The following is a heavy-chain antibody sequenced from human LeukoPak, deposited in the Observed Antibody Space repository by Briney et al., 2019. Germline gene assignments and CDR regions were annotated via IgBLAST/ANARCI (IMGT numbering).Heavy chain of an antibody. CDR1: GYRFTSSW. CDR2: IHPGDSDT. Sequence: GESPKISCKGSGYRFTSSWIGWVRQMPGKGLEWMGIIHPGDSDTRYSPSFQGQVTISADKSISTAYLQWSSLKASDTAMYYCARLEGMTAPFDYWGQGTLVTVSS. J-gene: IGHJ4*02. CDR3: ARLEGMTAPFDY. V-gene: IGHV5-51*01. D-gene: IGHD2-21*02.